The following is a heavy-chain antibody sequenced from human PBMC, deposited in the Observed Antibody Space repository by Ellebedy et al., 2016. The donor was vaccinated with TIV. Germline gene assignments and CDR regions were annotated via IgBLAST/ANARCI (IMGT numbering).Heavy chain of an antibody. Sequence: GESLKISXAASGFTFSRDWMIWVRQAPGKGLEWVANIKPDGSEMHYVDSVMGRFTISRDDAKNSVYLQMSSLRVEDTAVYYCARALGGGDCYWGQGTLVTVSS. V-gene: IGHV3-7*01. CDR2: IKPDGSEM. D-gene: IGHD2-21*02. J-gene: IGHJ4*02. CDR1: GFTFSRDW. CDR3: ARALGGGDCY.